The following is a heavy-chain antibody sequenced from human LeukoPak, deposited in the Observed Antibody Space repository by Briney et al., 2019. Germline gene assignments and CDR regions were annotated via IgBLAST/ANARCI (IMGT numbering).Heavy chain of an antibody. D-gene: IGHD6-19*01. CDR1: GGSISFYY. CDR2: NYTSGST. Sequence: PSETLSLTCTVAGGSISFYYWSGIRQPAGRGVEWIGRNYTSGSTNYNPSLKSRVTMSVDASKNQFSLKLSSVTAADTAVYYCARVTPSGWFDSDAFDIWGQGTMVTVSS. CDR3: ARVTPSGWFDSDAFDI. J-gene: IGHJ3*02. V-gene: IGHV4-4*07.